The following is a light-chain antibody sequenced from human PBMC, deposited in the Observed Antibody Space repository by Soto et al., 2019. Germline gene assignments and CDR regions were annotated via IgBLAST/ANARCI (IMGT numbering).Light chain of an antibody. Sequence: DIQMTQSPSSLSASVGDRVTITCRASQGISNYLAWYQQKPGKVPKLLIYGASTLQSGVPLRFSGSGSGTDFTLTISSLQPEDVATYYCQKYNSAPRTFGQGTTVEIK. CDR1: QGISNY. J-gene: IGKJ1*01. CDR2: GAS. CDR3: QKYNSAPRT. V-gene: IGKV1-27*01.